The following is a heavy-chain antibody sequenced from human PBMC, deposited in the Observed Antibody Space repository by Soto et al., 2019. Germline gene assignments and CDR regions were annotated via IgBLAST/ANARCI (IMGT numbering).Heavy chain of an antibody. D-gene: IGHD5-12*01. CDR3: ARDGDSGYDAHIDY. Sequence: GGSLRLSCAASGFTFSSYSMNWVRQAPGKGLEWVSSISSSSSYIYYADSGKGRFTISRDNAKNSLYLQMNSLRAEDTAVYYCARDGDSGYDAHIDYWGQGTLVTVSS. CDR2: ISSSSSYI. CDR1: GFTFSSYS. V-gene: IGHV3-21*01. J-gene: IGHJ4*02.